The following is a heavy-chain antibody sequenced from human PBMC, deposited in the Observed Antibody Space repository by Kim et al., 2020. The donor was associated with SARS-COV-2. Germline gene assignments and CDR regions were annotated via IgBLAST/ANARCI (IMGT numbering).Heavy chain of an antibody. CDR1: GGSFSGYY. CDR2: INHSGST. V-gene: IGHV4-34*01. D-gene: IGHD1-26*01. J-gene: IGHJ4*02. Sequence: SETLSLTCAVYGGSFSGYYWSWIRQPPGKGLEWIGEINHSGSTNYNPSLKSRVTISVDTSKNQFSLKLSSVTAADTAVYYCARGNSGSYPFYYWGQGTLVTVSS. CDR3: ARGNSGSYPFYY.